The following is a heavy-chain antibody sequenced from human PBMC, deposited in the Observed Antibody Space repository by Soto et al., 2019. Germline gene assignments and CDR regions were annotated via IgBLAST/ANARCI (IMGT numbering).Heavy chain of an antibody. CDR1: GYSFTSYL. Sequence: GESLKISWKGSGYSFTSYLIGWVRQMPGKGLECMGIIYPGDSDTRYSPSFQGQVTISADKSISTAYLQWSSLKASDTAMYYCARTAAAGKYYYGMDVWGQGTTVTVSS. CDR3: ARTAAAGKYYYGMDV. CDR2: IYPGDSDT. V-gene: IGHV5-51*01. D-gene: IGHD6-13*01. J-gene: IGHJ6*02.